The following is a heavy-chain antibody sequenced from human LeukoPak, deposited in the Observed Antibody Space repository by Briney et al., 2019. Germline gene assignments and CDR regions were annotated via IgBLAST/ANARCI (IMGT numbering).Heavy chain of an antibody. Sequence: GGSLRLSCAASGFTFRTYAMSWVRQAPGKGLEWVSTISGSGATTYYADSVEGRFTISRDNSKNTLYLQMNSLRADDTAVYYCASRLVATGTEYFDYWGQGTLVTVSS. CDR3: ASRLVATGTEYFDY. V-gene: IGHV3-23*01. CDR1: GFTFRTYA. CDR2: ISGSGATT. D-gene: IGHD6-13*01. J-gene: IGHJ4*02.